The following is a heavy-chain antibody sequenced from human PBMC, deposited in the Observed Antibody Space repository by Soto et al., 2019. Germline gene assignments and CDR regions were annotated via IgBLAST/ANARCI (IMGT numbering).Heavy chain of an antibody. D-gene: IGHD6-6*01. V-gene: IGHV3-23*01. CDR3: AKPYSSSSRPFEY. CDR2: ISGSGGSK. Sequence: EVQLLESGGGLVQPGGSLRLSCAASGFTFSSYAMSWVRQAPGKGLEWVSAISGSGGSKYYADSVKGRFTISRDNSKNTLYLQMNSLRADDTAVYYCAKPYSSSSRPFEYWGQGTLVTVSS. J-gene: IGHJ4*02. CDR1: GFTFSSYA.